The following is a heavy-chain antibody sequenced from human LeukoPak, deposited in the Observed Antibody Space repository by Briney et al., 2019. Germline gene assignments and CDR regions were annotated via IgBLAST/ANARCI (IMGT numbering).Heavy chain of an antibody. CDR1: GYTFTSYD. V-gene: IGHV1-8*01. CDR3: ATGTNYYYYMDV. D-gene: IGHD1-14*01. CDR2: MNPNSGNT. J-gene: IGHJ6*03. Sequence: ASVKVSCKASGYTFTSYDINWVRQATGQGLEWMGWMNPNSGNTGYAQKFQGRVTITTDESTSTAYMELSSLRSEDTAVYYCATGTNYYYYMDVWGKGTTVTVSS.